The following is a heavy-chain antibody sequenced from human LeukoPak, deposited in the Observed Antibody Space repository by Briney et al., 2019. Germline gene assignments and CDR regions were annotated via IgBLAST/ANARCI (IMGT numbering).Heavy chain of an antibody. CDR3: SRDGGTTVISEYFDY. D-gene: IGHD4-17*01. Sequence: SVKVSCKASGGTFSSYAISWVRQAPGQGLEWMGRIIPIFGIANYAQRFQGRVTITADKSTSTAYMELSSLRSEDTAVYYCSRDGGTTVISEYFDYWGQGTLVTVSS. J-gene: IGHJ4*02. CDR1: GGTFSSYA. CDR2: IIPIFGIA. V-gene: IGHV1-69*04.